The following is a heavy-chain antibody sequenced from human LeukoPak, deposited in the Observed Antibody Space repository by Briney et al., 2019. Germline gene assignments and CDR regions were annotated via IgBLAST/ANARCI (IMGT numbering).Heavy chain of an antibody. V-gene: IGHV4-59*08. CDR3: ARRGVTGTTIYFDY. CDR2: IYYSGST. J-gene: IGHJ4*02. D-gene: IGHD1-7*01. CDR1: GGSISSYY. Sequence: SETLSLTCTVSGGSISSYYWSWIRQPPGKGLEWIGYIYYSGSTNYNPSLKSRVTISVDTSKNQFSLKPSSVTAADTAVYYCARRGVTGTTIYFDYWGQGTLVTVSS.